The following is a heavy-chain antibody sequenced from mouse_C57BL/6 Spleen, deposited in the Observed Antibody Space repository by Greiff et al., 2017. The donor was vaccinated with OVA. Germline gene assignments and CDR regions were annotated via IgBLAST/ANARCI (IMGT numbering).Heavy chain of an antibody. D-gene: IGHD2-4*01. CDR3: SRYDYDYFDY. V-gene: IGHV1-54*01. J-gene: IGHJ2*01. CDR1: GYAFTNYL. Sequence: QVQLKESGAELVRPGTSVKVSCKASGYAFTNYLIEWVKQRPGQGLEWIGVINPGSGGTNYNEKFKGKATLTADKSSSTAYMHLINLTSEDSAVYFCSRYDYDYFDYWGQGTTLTVSA. CDR2: INPGSGGT.